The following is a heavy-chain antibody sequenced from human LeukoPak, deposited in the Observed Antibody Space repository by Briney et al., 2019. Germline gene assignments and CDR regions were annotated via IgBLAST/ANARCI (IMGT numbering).Heavy chain of an antibody. D-gene: IGHD3-10*01. CDR2: ISSGSRTI. CDR1: GFSFSGYS. CDR3: ARGSITMVRGVSDY. V-gene: IGHV3-48*04. Sequence: GGSLRLSCVASGFSFSGYSMNWVRQAPGKGLDWVSYISSGSRTIFYGDSVKGRFTISRDNAKNSLYLQMNSLRAEDTAVYYCARGSITMVRGVSDYWGQGTLVTVSS. J-gene: IGHJ4*02.